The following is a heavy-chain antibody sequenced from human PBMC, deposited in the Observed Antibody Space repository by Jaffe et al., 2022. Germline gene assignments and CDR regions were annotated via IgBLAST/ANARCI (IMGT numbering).Heavy chain of an antibody. V-gene: IGHV4-61*02. CDR1: GGSISSGSYY. CDR3: AREGCGGDCSNDY. J-gene: IGHJ4*02. CDR2: IYTSGST. Sequence: QVQLQESGPGLVKPSQTLSLTCTVSGGSISSGSYYWSWIRQPAGKGLEWIGRIYTSGSTNYNPSLKSRVTISVDTSKNQFSLKLSSVTAADTAVYYCAREGCGGDCSNDYWGQGTLVTVSS. D-gene: IGHD2-21*02.